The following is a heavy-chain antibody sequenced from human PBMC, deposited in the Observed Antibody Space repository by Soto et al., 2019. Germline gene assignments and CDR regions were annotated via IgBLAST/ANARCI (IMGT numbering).Heavy chain of an antibody. D-gene: IGHD6-6*01. J-gene: IGHJ6*02. CDR3: AKLPHVAARPPGYGMDV. CDR2: IIPIFGTA. V-gene: IGHV1-69*13. CDR1: GGTFSSYA. Sequence: VASVKVSCKASGGTFSSYAISWVRQAPGQGLEWMGGIIPIFGTANYAQKFQGRVTITADESTSTAYMELSSLRSEDTAVYYCAKLPHVAARPPGYGMDVWGQGTTVTVSS.